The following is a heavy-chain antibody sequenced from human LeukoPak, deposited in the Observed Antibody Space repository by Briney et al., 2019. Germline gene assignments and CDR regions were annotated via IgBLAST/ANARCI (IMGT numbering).Heavy chain of an antibody. V-gene: IGHV3-7*01. CDR3: ARSGRGVDSFYFYMDV. CDR2: IKHDGSEKQDGSEK. Sequence: GGSLRLSCAASGFTFSQYWMSWVRQAPGKGLEGVTNIKHDGSEKQDGSEKNYVDSVKGRFTISRDNAKNSLYLQMNSLRAEDTAVYYCARSGRGVDSFYFYMDVWGKGTTVTVSS. CDR1: GFTFSQYW. J-gene: IGHJ6*03. D-gene: IGHD3-10*01.